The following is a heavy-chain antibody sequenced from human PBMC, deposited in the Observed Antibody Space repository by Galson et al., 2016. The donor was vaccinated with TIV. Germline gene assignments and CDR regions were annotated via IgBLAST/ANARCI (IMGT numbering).Heavy chain of an antibody. CDR1: GYNFTNYW. J-gene: IGHJ4*02. CDR3: ARPHYGDGDY. D-gene: IGHD4-17*01. V-gene: IGHV5-10-1*01. Sequence: QSGAEVKKPGESLRISCKTSGYNFTNYWIIWVRQMPGRGLEWVGRIDPEDSYTEYSPSFQGHVTISTDKSIGTSYLQWSRLKASDTAIYYCARPHYGDGDYWGLGTLVTVSS. CDR2: IDPEDSYT.